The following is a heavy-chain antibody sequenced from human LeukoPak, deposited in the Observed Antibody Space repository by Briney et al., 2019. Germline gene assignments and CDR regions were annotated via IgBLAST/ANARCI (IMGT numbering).Heavy chain of an antibody. V-gene: IGHV3-23*01. D-gene: IGHD3-22*01. CDR2: IGGSGGST. Sequence: GGSLRLSCAASGFTFSSYAMSWVRQAPGKGLEWVSAIGGSGGSTYYADSVKGRFTISRDNSKNTLYLQMNSLRAEDTAVYYCAKAGRTDYDSSGYYLWNYYMDVWGKGTTVTVSS. CDR1: GFTFSSYA. J-gene: IGHJ6*03. CDR3: AKAGRTDYDSSGYYLWNYYMDV.